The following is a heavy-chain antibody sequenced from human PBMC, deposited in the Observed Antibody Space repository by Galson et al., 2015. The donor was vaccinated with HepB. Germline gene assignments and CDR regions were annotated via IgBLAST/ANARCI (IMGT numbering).Heavy chain of an antibody. CDR1: GFTFSSYG. Sequence: SLRLSCAASGFTFSSYGMHWVRQAPGKGLEWVAVIWYDGSNKYYADSVKGRFTISRDNSKNTLYLQMNSLRAEDTAVYYCAREEGSGAFDIWGQGTMVTVSS. V-gene: IGHV3-33*01. CDR2: IWYDGSNK. J-gene: IGHJ3*02. D-gene: IGHD6-19*01. CDR3: AREEGSGAFDI.